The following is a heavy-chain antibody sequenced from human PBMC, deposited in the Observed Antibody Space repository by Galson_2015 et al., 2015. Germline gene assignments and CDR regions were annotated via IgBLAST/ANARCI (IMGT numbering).Heavy chain of an antibody. CDR3: ASEYFH. CDR1: GYSFTNYS. J-gene: IGHJ4*02. CDR2: IYPGDSDT. Sequence: QSGAEVKKPGDSLKISCKGSGYSFTNYSIGWVRQVPGKGLEWMAIIYPGDSDTRYSPSLQGQVTISADKSINTAYLQWSSLKASDTAMYYCASEYFHWGQGTLVTVSS. V-gene: IGHV5-51*01. D-gene: IGHD2/OR15-2a*01.